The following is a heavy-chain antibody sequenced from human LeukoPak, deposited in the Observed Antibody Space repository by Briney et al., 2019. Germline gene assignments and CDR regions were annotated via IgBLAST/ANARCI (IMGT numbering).Heavy chain of an antibody. J-gene: IGHJ4*02. CDR1: GFTFSSYE. CDR3: ARLRSEDDSTVDC. D-gene: IGHD2-15*01. Sequence: PGGSLRLSCAASGFTFSSYEMNWVRQAPGKGLEWVSYISSSGSTIYYADSVKGRFTISRDNAKNSLYLQMNSLRAEDTAVYYCARLRSEDDSTVDCWGQGTLVTVSS. CDR2: ISSSGSTI. V-gene: IGHV3-48*03.